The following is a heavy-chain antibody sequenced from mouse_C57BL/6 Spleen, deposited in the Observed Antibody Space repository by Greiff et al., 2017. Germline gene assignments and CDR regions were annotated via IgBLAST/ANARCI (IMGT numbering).Heavy chain of an antibody. CDR3: PIYYGNYGAMDY. Sequence: QVQLKESGAELVRPGASVTLSCKASGYTFTDYEMHWVKQTPVHGLEWIGAIDPETGGTAYNQKFKGKAILTADKSSSTAYMELRSLTSEDSAVYYCPIYYGNYGAMDYWGQGTSVTVSS. D-gene: IGHD2-1*01. CDR1: GYTFTDYE. J-gene: IGHJ4*01. V-gene: IGHV1-15*01. CDR2: IDPETGGT.